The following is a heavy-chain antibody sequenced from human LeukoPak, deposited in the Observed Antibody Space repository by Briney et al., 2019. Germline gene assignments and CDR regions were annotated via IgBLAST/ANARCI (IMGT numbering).Heavy chain of an antibody. CDR3: AKDPTSLSYYDFWSGQTNWFDP. CDR2: IRYDGSNK. Sequence: GGSLRLSCAASGFTFSGSAMHWVRQAPGKGLEWVAFIRYDGSNKYYADSVKGRFTISRDNSKNTLYLQMNSLRAEDTAAYYCAKDPTSLSYYDFWSGQTNWFDPWGQGTLVTVSS. D-gene: IGHD3-3*01. J-gene: IGHJ5*02. V-gene: IGHV3-30*02. CDR1: GFTFSGSA.